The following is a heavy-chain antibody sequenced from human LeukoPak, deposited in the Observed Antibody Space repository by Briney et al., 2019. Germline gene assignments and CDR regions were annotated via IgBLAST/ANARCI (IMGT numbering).Heavy chain of an antibody. CDR3: ARDRFYSVVVTAFDY. Sequence: GGSLRLSSAASVFTFSIYWMSWVRQAPGRGLEWVANIKQEGSEKYYVDSVKGRFTISRDNAKNSLYLQMNSLRAEDTAVYYCARDRFYSVVVTAFDYWGQGTLVTVSS. CDR1: VFTFSIYW. J-gene: IGHJ4*02. V-gene: IGHV3-7*01. CDR2: IKQEGSEK. D-gene: IGHD2-21*02.